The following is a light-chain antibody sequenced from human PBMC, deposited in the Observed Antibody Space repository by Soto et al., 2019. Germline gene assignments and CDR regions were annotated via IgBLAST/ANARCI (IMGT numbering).Light chain of an antibody. CDR1: SSNIGNNY. Sequence: QSVLTQPPSVSAAPGQKVTISCSGSSSNIGNNYVSWYQQFLGTAPKLLIYDNSKRPSGIPDRFSGSKSGTSATLGITGLQTGDEADYYCGTWDSSLSVVFGGGTKLTVL. J-gene: IGLJ2*01. V-gene: IGLV1-51*01. CDR2: DNS. CDR3: GTWDSSLSVV.